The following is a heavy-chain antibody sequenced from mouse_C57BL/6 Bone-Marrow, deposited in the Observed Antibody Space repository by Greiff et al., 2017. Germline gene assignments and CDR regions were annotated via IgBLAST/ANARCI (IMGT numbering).Heavy chain of an antibody. CDR3: ARVYYSQEDYYARDY. D-gene: IGHD2-12*01. Sequence: VQLVESGPGLVQPSQSLSITCTVSGFSLTSYGVHWVRQSPGKGLEWLGVIWSGGSTDYNAAFISRLSISKDNSKSQVFFKMNSLQADDTAIYYCARVYYSQEDYYARDYWGQGTSVTVSS. V-gene: IGHV2-2*01. J-gene: IGHJ4*01. CDR2: IWSGGST. CDR1: GFSLTSYG.